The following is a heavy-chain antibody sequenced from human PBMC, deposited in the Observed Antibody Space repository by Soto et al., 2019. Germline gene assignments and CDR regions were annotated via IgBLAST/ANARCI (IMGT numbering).Heavy chain of an antibody. Sequence: ASVKVSCKASGYTFTSYGISWVRQAPGQGLEWMGWISAYNGNTNYAQKLQGRVTMTTDTSTSTAYMELRSLRSEDTAVYYCASCIFGHDLETVYYYGTDVWGQGTTVTVSS. D-gene: IGHD3-10*02. CDR3: ASCIFGHDLETVYYYGTDV. CDR1: GYTFTSYG. V-gene: IGHV1-18*01. CDR2: ISAYNGNT. J-gene: IGHJ6*02.